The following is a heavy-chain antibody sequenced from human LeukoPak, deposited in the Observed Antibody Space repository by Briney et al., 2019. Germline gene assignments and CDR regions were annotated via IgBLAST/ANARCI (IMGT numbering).Heavy chain of an antibody. CDR1: GFTFSDNG. CDR3: AKGYSSGWYYFDY. Sequence: GGSLRLSCAASGFTFSDNGMHWVRQAPGKGLEWVAVIWYDGSNKYYADSVKGRFTISRDNSKNTLYLQINSLRAEDTAVYYCAKGYSSGWYYFDYWGQGTLVTVSS. CDR2: IWYDGSNK. D-gene: IGHD6-19*01. V-gene: IGHV3-33*06. J-gene: IGHJ4*02.